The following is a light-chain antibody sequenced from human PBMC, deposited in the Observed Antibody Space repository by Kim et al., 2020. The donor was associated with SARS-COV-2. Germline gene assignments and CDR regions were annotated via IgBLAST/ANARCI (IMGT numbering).Light chain of an antibody. J-gene: IGLJ2*01. CDR3: QVWDRSSDHPV. CDR2: YDS. Sequence: SYELTQPPSVSVAPGKTARITCGGNNIGSKSVQWYQQKPGQAPVLVIYYDSDRPSGIPERFSGSNSGNTATLTISRVEAGDEADYYCQVWDRSSDHPVFGGGTQLTVL. CDR1: NIGSKS. V-gene: IGLV3-21*04.